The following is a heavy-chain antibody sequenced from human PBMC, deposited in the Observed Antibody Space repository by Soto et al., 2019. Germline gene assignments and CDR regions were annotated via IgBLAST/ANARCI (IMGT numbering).Heavy chain of an antibody. Sequence: SETLSLTCGVSGDSIISNNCGTWVRQPPGKGLEWVGEIYHSESANYNPSLKRRVTISLDKSRNQFSLSLASVTAADAAVYFCARGTYITGRFALDIWGQGTMVTVSS. CDR1: GDSIISNNC. CDR3: ARGTYITGRFALDI. J-gene: IGHJ3*02. CDR2: IYHSESA. V-gene: IGHV4-4*02. D-gene: IGHD6-19*01.